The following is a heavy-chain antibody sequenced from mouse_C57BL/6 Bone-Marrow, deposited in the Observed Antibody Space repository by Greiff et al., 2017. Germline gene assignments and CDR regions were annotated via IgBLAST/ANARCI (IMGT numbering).Heavy chain of an antibody. CDR2: IDPSDRYT. Sequence: QVQLQQPGAELVKPGASVKLSCKASGYTFTSYWMQWVKQRPGQGLEWIGEIDPSDRYTNYNQTFKGKAPLTVDQSSSPAYMQLTSLTSEDSAFYCCAKEGKIGYVRDDWGKGTTLTVSS. CDR1: GYTFTSYW. D-gene: IGHD1-1*01. CDR3: AKEGKIGYVRDD. J-gene: IGHJ2*01. V-gene: IGHV1-50*01.